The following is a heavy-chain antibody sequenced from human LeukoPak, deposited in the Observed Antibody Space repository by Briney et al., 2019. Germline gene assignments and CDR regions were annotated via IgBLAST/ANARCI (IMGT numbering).Heavy chain of an antibody. J-gene: IGHJ2*01. CDR3: AKKDESVAVAGTSENWYFDL. D-gene: IGHD6-19*01. Sequence: PGGSLRLSCAASGFTFSSYAMSWVRQAPGKGLEWVSAISGSGGSTYYADSVKGRFTISRDNSKNTLYLQMNSLRAEDTAVYYCAKKDESVAVAGTSENWYFDLWGRGTLVTVSS. CDR2: ISGSGGST. CDR1: GFTFSSYA. V-gene: IGHV3-23*01.